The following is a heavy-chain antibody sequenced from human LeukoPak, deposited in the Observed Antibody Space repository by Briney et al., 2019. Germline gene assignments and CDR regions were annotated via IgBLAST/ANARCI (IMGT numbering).Heavy chain of an antibody. CDR3: AREINDYGDYRYDY. J-gene: IGHJ4*02. D-gene: IGHD4-17*01. CDR1: GFTFSSYW. CDR2: INSDGSST. V-gene: IGHV3-74*01. Sequence: GGSLRLSCAASGFTFSSYWMHWVRQAPGKGLVWVSRINSDGSSTSYAGSVKGRFTISRDNAKNTLYLQMNSLRAEDTAVYYCAREINDYGDYRYDYWGQGTLVTVSS.